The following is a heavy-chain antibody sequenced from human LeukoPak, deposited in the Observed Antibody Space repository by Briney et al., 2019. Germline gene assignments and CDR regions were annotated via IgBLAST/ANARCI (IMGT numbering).Heavy chain of an antibody. CDR3: ARDLGQYYDTSDNWFDP. V-gene: IGHV3-7*01. Sequence: GGSLRLSCEASGFTFSSYWMSWVRQAPGKGLEWVANIKQDGSEKYYVDSVKGRFTISRDNAKNTLNLQMNSLRAEDTAVYYCARDLGQYYDTSDNWFDPWGQGTLVTVSS. J-gene: IGHJ5*02. D-gene: IGHD3-22*01. CDR2: IKQDGSEK. CDR1: GFTFSSYW.